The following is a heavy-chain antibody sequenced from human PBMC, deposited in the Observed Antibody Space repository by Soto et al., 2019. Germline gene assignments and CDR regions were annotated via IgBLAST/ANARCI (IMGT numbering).Heavy chain of an antibody. Sequence: SVKVSCKASGGTFSSYAISWVRQAPGQGLEWMGGIIPIFGTANYAQKFQGRVTITADESTSTAYMELSSLRSEDTAVYYCATQTYYYDSRGYPYWGQGTLVTVSS. J-gene: IGHJ4*02. D-gene: IGHD3-22*01. CDR2: IIPIFGTA. CDR1: GGTFSSYA. CDR3: ATQTYYYDSRGYPY. V-gene: IGHV1-69*13.